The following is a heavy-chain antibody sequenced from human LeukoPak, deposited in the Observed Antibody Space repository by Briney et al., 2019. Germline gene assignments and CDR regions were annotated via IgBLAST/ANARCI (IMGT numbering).Heavy chain of an antibody. CDR3: ARENYDSSGYQEFDY. CDR2: IYTSGST. D-gene: IGHD3-22*01. V-gene: IGHV4-4*07. Sequence: SETLSLTCTVSGGSISSYYWSWIRQPAGKGLEWIGRIYTSGSTNYNPSLKSRVTMSVDTSKNQFSLKLSSVTAADTAVYYCARENYDSSGYQEFDYWGQGTLVTVSS. CDR1: GGSISSYY. J-gene: IGHJ4*02.